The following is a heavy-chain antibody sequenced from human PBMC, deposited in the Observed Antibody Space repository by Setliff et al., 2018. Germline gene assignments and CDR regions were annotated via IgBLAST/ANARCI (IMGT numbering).Heavy chain of an antibody. J-gene: IGHJ4*02. Sequence: PSETLSLTCKVSGDSMNSGVYYWAWIRQPPGKGLEWIGRIYSGGTTYYNSSLKSRVTISVDTSKSQFSLRLNSVTAADTAVYYCARTGTYRYFDDWGRGTLVTVS. CDR3: ARTGTYRYFDD. CDR1: GDSMNSGVYY. D-gene: IGHD1-1*01. V-gene: IGHV4-39*01. CDR2: IYSGGTT.